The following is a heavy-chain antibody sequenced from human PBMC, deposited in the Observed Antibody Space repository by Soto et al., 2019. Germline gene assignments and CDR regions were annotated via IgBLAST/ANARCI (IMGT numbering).Heavy chain of an antibody. CDR1: GYTFTSYA. CDR2: INGGNGNT. D-gene: IGHD2-8*02. J-gene: IGHJ4*02. V-gene: IGHV1-3*01. Sequence: GASVKVSCKASGYTFTSYAMHWVRQAPGQRLEWMGWINGGNGNTKYSQKFQGRVTITRDTSASTAYMELSSLRSEDTAVYYCARGDWWLFDYWGQGTLVTVSS. CDR3: ARGDWWLFDY.